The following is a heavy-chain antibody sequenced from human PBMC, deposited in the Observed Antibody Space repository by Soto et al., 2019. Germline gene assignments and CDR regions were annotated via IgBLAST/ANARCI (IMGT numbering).Heavy chain of an antibody. CDR2: ISYDGSNK. V-gene: IGHV3-30*18. J-gene: IGHJ6*02. CDR3: AKVYCTNGVCYNPYYYYGMDV. Sequence: GGSLRLSCAASGFTFSSYGMHWVRQAPGKGLEWVAVISYDGSNKYYADSVKGRFTISRDNSKNTLYLQMNSLRAEDTAVYYCAKVYCTNGVCYNPYYYYGMDVWGQGTTVTVSS. CDR1: GFTFSSYG. D-gene: IGHD2-8*01.